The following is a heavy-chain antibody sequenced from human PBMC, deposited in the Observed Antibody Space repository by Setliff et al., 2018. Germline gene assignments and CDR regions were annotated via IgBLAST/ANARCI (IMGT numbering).Heavy chain of an antibody. V-gene: IGHV4-34*01. CDR1: GGSFSGYY. CDR3: ARGGDIITIFGVITPDYYYYMDV. Sequence: ASETLSLTCAVYGGSFSGYYWSWIRQPPGKGLEWIGEINHSGSTNYNPSLKSRVTISVDTSKNQFSLKLSSVTAADTAVYYCARGGDIITIFGVITPDYYYYMDVWGTGTTVTVSS. J-gene: IGHJ6*03. D-gene: IGHD3-3*01. CDR2: INHSGST.